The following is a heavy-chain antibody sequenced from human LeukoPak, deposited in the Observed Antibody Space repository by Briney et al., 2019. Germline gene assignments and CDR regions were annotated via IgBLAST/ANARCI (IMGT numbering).Heavy chain of an antibody. CDR2: IGTAGDT. V-gene: IGHV3-13*01. D-gene: IGHD1-1*01. J-gene: IGHJ4*02. CDR1: GFTFSDYD. CDR3: ARVAKERVGGVYYFDY. Sequence: GGSLRLSCAASGFTFSDYDMHWVRQPTGKGLEWVAAIGTAGDTYYTGSVKGRFTISRENAKNSLYLQMNSLRAGDTAVHYCARVAKERVGGVYYFDYWGQGTLVTVSS.